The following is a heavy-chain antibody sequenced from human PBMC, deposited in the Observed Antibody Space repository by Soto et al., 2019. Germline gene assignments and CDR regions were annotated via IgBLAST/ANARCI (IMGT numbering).Heavy chain of an antibody. D-gene: IGHD1-1*01. CDR3: ARGTPPLEPFDY. J-gene: IGHJ4*02. Sequence: GSLKVSCKASGYIVTSYGISWERQAPGQGLEWMGWISTYNHNTNYARKVQGRVAVTTDTSTRTAYMELRSLTSDDTTMYYCARGTPPLEPFDYWGQGTLVTVSS. CDR1: GYIVTSYG. CDR2: ISTYNHNT. V-gene: IGHV1-18*01.